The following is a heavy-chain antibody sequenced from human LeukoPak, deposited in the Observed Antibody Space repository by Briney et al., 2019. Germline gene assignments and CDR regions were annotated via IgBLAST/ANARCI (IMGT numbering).Heavy chain of an antibody. Sequence: ASVKVSCKASGYTFTGYYMHWVRQAPGQGLEWMGWINPNSGGTNYAQKFQGWVTMTRDTSISTAYMELSSLRSEDTAVYYCAREFVLTIADYYGMDVWGQGTTVTVSS. CDR2: INPNSGGT. CDR1: GYTFTGYY. D-gene: IGHD1-1*01. CDR3: AREFVLTIADYYGMDV. V-gene: IGHV1-2*04. J-gene: IGHJ6*02.